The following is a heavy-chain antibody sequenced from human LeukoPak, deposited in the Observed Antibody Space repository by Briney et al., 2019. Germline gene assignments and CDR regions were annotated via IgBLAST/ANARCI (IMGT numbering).Heavy chain of an antibody. CDR3: ARGPYYYDSSGYYIPYYGMDV. D-gene: IGHD3-22*01. V-gene: IGHV4-4*07. Sequence: SETLSLTCTVSGGSISSYYWSWIRQPAGKGLEWIGRIYTSGNTNYNPSLKSRVTISVDKSKNQFSLKLSSVTAADTAVYYCARGPYYYDSSGYYIPYYGMDVWGQGTTVTVSS. CDR1: GGSISSYY. CDR2: IYTSGNT. J-gene: IGHJ6*02.